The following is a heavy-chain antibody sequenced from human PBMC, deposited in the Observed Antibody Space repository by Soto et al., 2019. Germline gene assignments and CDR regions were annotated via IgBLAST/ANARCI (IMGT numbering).Heavy chain of an antibody. V-gene: IGHV4-34*01. CDR3: VCYLRGWRKSGAFDI. D-gene: IGHD3-3*01. CDR1: GGSFSGYY. J-gene: IGHJ3*02. Sequence: SETLSLTCAVYGGSFSGYYWSWIRQPPGKGLEWIGEINHSGSTNDNPALKSQVTISVDTSKNQFSLKLSSVTAADAAVYYCVCYLRGWRKSGAFDIWGQGTMVTVSS. CDR2: INHSGST.